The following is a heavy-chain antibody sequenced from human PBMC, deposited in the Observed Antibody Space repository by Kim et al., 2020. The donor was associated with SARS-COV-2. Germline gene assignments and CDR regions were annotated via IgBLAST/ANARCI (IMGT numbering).Heavy chain of an antibody. Sequence: GSPTYAQGFTGRFVFSLDTSVSTAYLQISSLKAEDTAVYYCARELDSTDTWGQGTLVTVSS. CDR3: ARELDSTDT. CDR2: GSP. J-gene: IGHJ5*02. V-gene: IGHV7-4-1*02. D-gene: IGHD3-22*01.